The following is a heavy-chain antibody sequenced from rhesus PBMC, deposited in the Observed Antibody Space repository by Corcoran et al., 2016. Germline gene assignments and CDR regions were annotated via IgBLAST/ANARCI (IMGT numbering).Heavy chain of an antibody. D-gene: IGHD4-29*01. CDR2: KNPYKGNT. V-gene: IGHV1S2*01. Sequence: QVQLVQSGAEVKKPGSSVKVSCKASGYTLTDYYMHWLGQAPLQGMKWMGWKNPYKGNTKYAQKFHGRVTMTRDTSTSTAYMDLRSLRSEDTAVYYCASGSSYVHDWYFDLWGPGTPITISS. CDR1: GYTLTDYY. J-gene: IGHJ2*01. CDR3: ASGSSYVHDWYFDL.